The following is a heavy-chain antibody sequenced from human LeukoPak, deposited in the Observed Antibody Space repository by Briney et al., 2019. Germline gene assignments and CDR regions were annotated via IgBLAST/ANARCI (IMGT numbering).Heavy chain of an antibody. D-gene: IGHD6-19*01. CDR1: GLSFSTYS. V-gene: IGHV3-74*01. J-gene: IGHJ4*02. CDR2: INSVGSST. CDR3: ARDQGSGWYEEGFDY. Sequence: PGGSLRLSCAASGLSFSTYSMNWVRQAPGKGLVWVSRINSVGSSTSYADSVKGRFTISRDNAKNTLYLQMNSLRAEDTAVYYCARDQGSGWYEEGFDYWGQGTLVTVSS.